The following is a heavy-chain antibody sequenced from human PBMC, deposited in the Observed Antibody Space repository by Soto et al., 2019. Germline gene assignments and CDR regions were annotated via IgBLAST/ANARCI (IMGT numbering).Heavy chain of an antibody. D-gene: IGHD6-19*01. Sequence: QVQLVESGGGVVQPGRSLRLACAASGFTFSSYAMHWVRKAPGKGLEWVAVISYDGSNKYYADSVKGRVTISRDNSKHTLYLQMNSLRAEDTAVYYCAKAMNGWFFEYCGQGTLVTVSS. CDR2: ISYDGSNK. V-gene: IGHV3-30*18. CDR3: AKAMNGWFFEY. CDR1: GFTFSSYA. J-gene: IGHJ4*02.